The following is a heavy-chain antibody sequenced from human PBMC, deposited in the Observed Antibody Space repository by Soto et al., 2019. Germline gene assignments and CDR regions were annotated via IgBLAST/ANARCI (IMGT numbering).Heavy chain of an antibody. CDR1: GFTFSSYW. J-gene: IGHJ5*02. V-gene: IGHV3-7*01. CDR2: IKQDGSEK. Sequence: GGSLRLSCAASGFTFSSYWMSWVRQAPGKGLEWVANIKQDGSEKYYVDSVKGRFTISRDNAKNSLYLQMNSLRAEDTAVYYCARDLVGKESLNWFDPWGQGTLVTVSS. D-gene: IGHD3-10*01. CDR3: ARDLVGKESLNWFDP.